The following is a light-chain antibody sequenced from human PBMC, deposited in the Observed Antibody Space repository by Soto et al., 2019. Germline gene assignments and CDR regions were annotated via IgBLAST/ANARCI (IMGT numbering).Light chain of an antibody. V-gene: IGKV3-15*01. CDR3: QQRASWPHA. Sequence: EIVMTQSPATLSVSPGERATLSCRASQSVSSNLAWYQQRPGQAPRLLIYGASTRATGIPARFSGSGSGTEFALTISSLQSEDFAVYYCQQRASWPHAFGQGTKLEIK. J-gene: IGKJ2*01. CDR1: QSVSSN. CDR2: GAS.